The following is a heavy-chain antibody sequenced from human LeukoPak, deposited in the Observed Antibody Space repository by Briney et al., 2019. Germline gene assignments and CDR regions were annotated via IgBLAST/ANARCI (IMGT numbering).Heavy chain of an antibody. Sequence: ASVKVSCKASGGTFSSYAISWVRQAPGQGLEWMGWINPNSGGTNYAQKFQGRVTMTRDTSISTAYMELSRLGSDDTAVYYCAREYSGSYSLDYWGQGTLVTVSS. CDR3: AREYSGSYSLDY. D-gene: IGHD1-26*01. J-gene: IGHJ4*02. CDR2: INPNSGGT. CDR1: GGTFSSYA. V-gene: IGHV1-2*02.